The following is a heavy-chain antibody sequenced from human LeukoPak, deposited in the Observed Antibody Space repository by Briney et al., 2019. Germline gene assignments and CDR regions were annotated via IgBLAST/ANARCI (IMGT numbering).Heavy chain of an antibody. V-gene: IGHV4-59*08. J-gene: IGHJ6*02. Sequence: SETLSLTCTVSGGSISSYYWSWIRQPPGKGLEWIGYIHYSGSTNYNPSLKSRVTISVDTSKNQFSLKLSSVTAADTAVYYCARQHSSSSLYYYYGMDVWGQGTTATVSS. D-gene: IGHD6-6*01. CDR2: IHYSGST. CDR3: ARQHSSSSLYYYYGMDV. CDR1: GGSISSYY.